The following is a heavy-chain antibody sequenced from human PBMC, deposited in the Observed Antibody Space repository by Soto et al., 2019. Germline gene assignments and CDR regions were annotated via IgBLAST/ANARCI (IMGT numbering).Heavy chain of an antibody. V-gene: IGHV4-34*01. CDR3: ARMAPNNWFDP. Sequence: SETLSLTFAVYGGSFSGYYCSWIRQPPGKGLEWIGEINHSGSTNYNPSLKSRDTISVDTSKNQFSLKLSSVTAADTAVYYCARMAPNNWFDPWGQGTLVTVSS. J-gene: IGHJ5*02. CDR1: GGSFSGYY. CDR2: INHSGST.